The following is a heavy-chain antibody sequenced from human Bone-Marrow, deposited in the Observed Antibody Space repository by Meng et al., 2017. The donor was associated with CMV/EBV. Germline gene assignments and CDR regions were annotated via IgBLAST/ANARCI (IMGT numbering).Heavy chain of an antibody. J-gene: IGHJ4*02. Sequence: GESLKISCAASGFTFSNAWMSWVRQAPGKGLEWVGRIKSKTDGGTTDYAAPVKGRFTISRDDSRDSVFLQMNSLKTEDTAVYYCARVSGAFQRSFDYWGQGTLVTVSS. V-gene: IGHV3-15*01. CDR3: ARVSGAFQRSFDY. CDR2: IKSKTDGGTT. CDR1: GFTFSNAW. D-gene: IGHD1-26*01.